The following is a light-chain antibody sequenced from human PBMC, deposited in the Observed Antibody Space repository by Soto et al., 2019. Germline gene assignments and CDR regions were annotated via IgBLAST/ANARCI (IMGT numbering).Light chain of an antibody. V-gene: IGLV2-14*01. J-gene: IGLJ1*01. CDR2: DVS. Sequence: QSVLTQPASVSGSPGQSITLSCTGTSRDVGGYNYVSWYQQHPGKAPKFMIYDVSNRPSGVSNRFSGSKSGNTASLTISGLQAEDEADYYCCSYTTSNTRQIVFGTGTKVTVL. CDR1: SRDVGGYNY. CDR3: CSYTTSNTRQIV.